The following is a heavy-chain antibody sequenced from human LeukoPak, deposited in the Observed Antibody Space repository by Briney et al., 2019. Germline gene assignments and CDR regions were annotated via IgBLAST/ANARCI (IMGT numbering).Heavy chain of an antibody. CDR3: ARDRSGSSSWNYPYNWFDP. CDR1: GYTFTSYY. V-gene: IGHV1-46*01. J-gene: IGHJ5*02. Sequence: ASVKVSCKASGYTFTSYYMHWVRQAPGQGLEWMGIINPSGGSTSYAQKFQGRVTMTRDTSTSTVYMELSSLRSEDTAVYYCARDRSGSSSWNYPYNWFDPWGQGTLVTVSS. CDR2: INPSGGST. D-gene: IGHD6-13*01.